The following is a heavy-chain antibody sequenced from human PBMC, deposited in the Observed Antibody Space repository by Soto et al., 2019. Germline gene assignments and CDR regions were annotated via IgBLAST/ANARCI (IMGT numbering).Heavy chain of an antibody. CDR1: GIIVSSNY. Sequence: EVQLVQSGGGLIQPEGSLKLSCAAPGIIVSSNYMSWVRQAPGKGLEWVSVLYHGGSTYYADSVKGRFTISRDNSKNTLFLQMNSLRAEDTAVYYCTRSRYGDHDYWGQGTLVTVSS. D-gene: IGHD4-17*01. CDR2: LYHGGST. V-gene: IGHV3-53*01. J-gene: IGHJ4*02. CDR3: TRSRYGDHDY.